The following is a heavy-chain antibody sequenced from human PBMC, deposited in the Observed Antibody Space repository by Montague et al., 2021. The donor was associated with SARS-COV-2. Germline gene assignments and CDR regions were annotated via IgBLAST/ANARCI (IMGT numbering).Heavy chain of an antibody. D-gene: IGHD3-16*02. CDR3: TRDYRSIVGDGLDI. J-gene: IGHJ6*02. CDR1: GFTFSNYD. CDR2: ISTSAYTT. Sequence: SLRLSCAASGFTFSNYDMNWVRQAPGKGPEWISYISTSAYTTSYAGSVKGRFTISRDNGKNSLYLQMNSLRVEDTAVYYCTRDYRSIVGDGLDIRGQGTTVTVSS. V-gene: IGHV3-48*03.